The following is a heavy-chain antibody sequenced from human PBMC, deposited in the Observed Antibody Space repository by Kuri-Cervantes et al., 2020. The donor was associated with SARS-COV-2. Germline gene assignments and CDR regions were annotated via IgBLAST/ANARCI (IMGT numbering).Heavy chain of an antibody. V-gene: IGHV4-34*01. D-gene: IGHD1-14*01. CDR2: INHSGST. J-gene: IGHJ4*02. Sequence: GSLRLSCAAYGGSFSGYYWSWIRQPPGKGLEWIGEINHSGSTNYNPSLKSRVTISVDTSKNQFSLKLSSVTAADTAVYYCARDPRYLARGGGFDYWGQGTLVTVSS. CDR3: ARDPRYLARGGGFDY. CDR1: GGSFSGYY.